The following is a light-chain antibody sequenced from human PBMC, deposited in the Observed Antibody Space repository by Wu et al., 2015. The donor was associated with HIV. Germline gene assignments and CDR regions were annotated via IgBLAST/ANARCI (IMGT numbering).Light chain of an antibody. Sequence: EIVLTQSPGTLSLSPGERATLSCRASQSVSSSYLAWYQQKPGQAPRLLIYGASSRATGIPDRFSGSGSRTDFTLTISRLEPEDFAVYYCQQYGSSTYTFGQGTKLDIK. CDR2: GAS. CDR3: QQYGSSTYT. V-gene: IGKV3-20*01. J-gene: IGKJ2*01. CDR1: QSVSSSY.